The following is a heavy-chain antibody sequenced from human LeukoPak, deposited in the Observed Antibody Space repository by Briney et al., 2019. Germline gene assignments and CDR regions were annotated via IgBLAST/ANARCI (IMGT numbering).Heavy chain of an antibody. V-gene: IGHV1-3*01. J-gene: IGHJ3*02. Sequence: ASVKVSCKASGYTFTSYAMHWVRQAPGQRLEWMGWINAGNGNTKYSQKFQGRVTITRDTSASTAYMELSSLRSEDTVVYYCAMCGVGWNSAFDIWGQGTMVTVSS. CDR1: GYTFTSYA. D-gene: IGHD2-15*01. CDR2: INAGNGNT. CDR3: AMCGVGWNSAFDI.